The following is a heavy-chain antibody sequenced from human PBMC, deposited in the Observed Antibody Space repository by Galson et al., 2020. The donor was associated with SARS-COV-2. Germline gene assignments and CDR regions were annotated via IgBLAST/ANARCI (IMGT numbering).Heavy chain of an antibody. CDR1: GFTFSSYA. CDR3: ATGDVWFES. CDR2: ISGSGGST. J-gene: IGHJ5*01. V-gene: IGHV3-23*01. D-gene: IGHD7-27*01. Sequence: GESLKISCAASGFTFSSYAMSWVRQAPGKGLEWVSAISGSGGSTYYADSVKGRFTISRDNSKNTLYLQMNSLRAEDTGIYYCATGDVWFESWGQGTLVTVSS.